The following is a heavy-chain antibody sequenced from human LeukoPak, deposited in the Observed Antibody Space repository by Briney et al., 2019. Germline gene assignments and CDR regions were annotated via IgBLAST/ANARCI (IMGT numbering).Heavy chain of an antibody. J-gene: IGHJ5*02. CDR1: GGSISSGSYY. CDR2: IYYSGST. Sequence: PSETLSLTCTVSGGSISSGSYYWGWIRQPAGKGLEWIGSIYYSGSTYYNPSLKSRVTISVDTSKNQFSLKLSSVTAADTAVYYCARDRGSVRAAADNWFDPWGQGTLVTVSS. D-gene: IGHD6-13*01. CDR3: ARDRGSVRAAADNWFDP. V-gene: IGHV4-39*07.